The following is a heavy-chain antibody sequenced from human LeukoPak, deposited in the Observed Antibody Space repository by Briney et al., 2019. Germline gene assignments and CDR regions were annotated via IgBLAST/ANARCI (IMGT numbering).Heavy chain of an antibody. CDR2: IKSKTDGGTT. CDR1: GFTFSNAW. D-gene: IGHD6-13*01. J-gene: IGHJ4*02. V-gene: IGHV3-15*01. CDR3: TTDGPIAAAGDFDY. Sequence: PGGSLRLSCAASGFTFSNAWMSCVRQAPGKGLEWVGRIKSKTDGGTTDYAAPVKGRFTISRDDSKNTLYLQMNSLKTEDTAVYYCTTDGPIAAAGDFDYWGQGTLVTVSS.